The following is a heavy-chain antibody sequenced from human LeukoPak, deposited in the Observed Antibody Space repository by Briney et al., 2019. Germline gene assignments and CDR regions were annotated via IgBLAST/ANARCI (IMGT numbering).Heavy chain of an antibody. CDR3: ARGSPWDSSSSGLSYYYYGMDV. D-gene: IGHD6-6*01. J-gene: IGHJ6*02. CDR1: GGTFSSYA. CDR2: IIPILGIA. V-gene: IGHV1-69*04. Sequence: GASVKGSCKTSGGTFSSYAISWVRQAPGQGLEWMGRIIPILGIAKYAQKFQGRVTITADKSTSTAYMELSSLRSEDTAVYYCARGSPWDSSSSGLSYYYYGMDVWGQGTTVTVSS.